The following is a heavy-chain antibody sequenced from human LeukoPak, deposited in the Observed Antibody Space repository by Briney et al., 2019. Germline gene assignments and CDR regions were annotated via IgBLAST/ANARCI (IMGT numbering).Heavy chain of an antibody. V-gene: IGHV3-48*04. J-gene: IGHJ5*02. CDR2: VSTGRSSM. CDR1: GFTVSSNY. CDR3: ARRFDL. Sequence: GGSLRLSCAASGFTVSSNYMSWVRQAPGKGLEWVSKVSTGRSSMYYADSVKGRFTISRDNAKNSLFLQMNSLRAEDTAIYYCARRFDLWGQGTLVTVSS.